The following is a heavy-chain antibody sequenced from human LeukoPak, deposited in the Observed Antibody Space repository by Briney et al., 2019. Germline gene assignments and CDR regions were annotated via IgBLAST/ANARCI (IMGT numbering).Heavy chain of an antibody. CDR2: IAYDGSSK. J-gene: IGHJ4*02. D-gene: IGHD1-14*01. V-gene: IGHV3-30*03. CDR1: GFTFNTYG. Sequence: PGGSLRLSCAASGFTFNTYGMHWVRQAPGRGLEWVAAIAYDGSSKYYADSVKGRFTISGDNSKTTLYLEMNSLRPEDSAVYYCARDLYDDNRCFDFWGQGILVTVSS. CDR3: ARDLYDDNRCFDF.